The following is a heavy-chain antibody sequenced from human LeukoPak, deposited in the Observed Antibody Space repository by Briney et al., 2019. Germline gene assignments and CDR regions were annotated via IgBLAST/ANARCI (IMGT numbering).Heavy chain of an antibody. D-gene: IGHD4-23*01. Sequence: GGSLRLSCSASGFTFRSYGFHWVRQAPGKGLEWVAFIRYDGNYQSYPDSVRGRFTISRDNPKNTLYLQVSSLRPEDTAIYYCAKDGTDYGRNSYDWFFDLWGRGTLVTVSS. V-gene: IGHV3-30*02. CDR1: GFTFRSYG. CDR3: AKDGTDYGRNSYDWFFDL. CDR2: IRYDGNYQ. J-gene: IGHJ2*01.